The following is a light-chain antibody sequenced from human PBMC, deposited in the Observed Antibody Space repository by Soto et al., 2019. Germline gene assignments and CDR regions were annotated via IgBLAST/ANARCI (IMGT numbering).Light chain of an antibody. CDR1: SSSIGSNT. J-gene: IGLJ2*01. Sequence: QSVLTQPPSASGTPGQRGTICCSGRSSSIGSNTVNWYQQLPGTAPKLLIYSNNQRPSGGPDRFSGSKSGTTASLAISGLQSEDEADYYCAAWDDSLNGVVFGGGTKLTVL. CDR2: SNN. CDR3: AAWDDSLNGVV. V-gene: IGLV1-44*01.